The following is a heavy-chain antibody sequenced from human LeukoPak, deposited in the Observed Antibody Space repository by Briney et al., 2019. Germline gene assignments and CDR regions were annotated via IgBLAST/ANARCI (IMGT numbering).Heavy chain of an antibody. Sequence: GASVKVSCKASGDTFSSYAISWVRQAPGQGLEWMGRIIPFLNISNYAQNFEGKVTINADKSTSTVYLELASLTFEDTAIYYCAADDYSAGSYFLYFFDYWGQGTLITVSS. CDR1: GDTFSSYA. D-gene: IGHD3-10*01. CDR2: IIPFLNIS. CDR3: AADDYSAGSYFLYFFDY. J-gene: IGHJ4*02. V-gene: IGHV1-69*04.